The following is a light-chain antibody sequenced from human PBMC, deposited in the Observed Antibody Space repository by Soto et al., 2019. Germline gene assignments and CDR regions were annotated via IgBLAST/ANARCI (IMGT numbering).Light chain of an antibody. CDR1: QSISTY. CDR2: KAS. CDR3: KQYNNFRWT. J-gene: IGKJ1*01. V-gene: IGKV1-5*03. Sequence: DIQMTQSPSTLSASVGDRVAITCRASQSISTYLAWYQQKPGKAPKLLIYKASSLESGVPSRFSGSGSGAEFTLTIRSLQPDDVATYYCKQYNNFRWTFGQGTKVDIK.